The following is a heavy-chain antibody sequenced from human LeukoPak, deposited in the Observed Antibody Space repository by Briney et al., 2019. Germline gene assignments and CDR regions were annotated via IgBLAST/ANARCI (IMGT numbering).Heavy chain of an antibody. CDR3: ARGRGGYDRAFDY. D-gene: IGHD5-12*01. CDR2: IIPIFGTA. J-gene: IGHJ4*02. V-gene: IGHV1-69*05. Sequence: SVKVSCKASGGTFTSYAISWVRQAPGQGLGWMGGIIPIFGTANYAQKFQGRVTITTDESTSTAYMELSSLRSEDTAVYYCARGRGGYDRAFDYWGQGTLVTVSS. CDR1: GGTFTSYA.